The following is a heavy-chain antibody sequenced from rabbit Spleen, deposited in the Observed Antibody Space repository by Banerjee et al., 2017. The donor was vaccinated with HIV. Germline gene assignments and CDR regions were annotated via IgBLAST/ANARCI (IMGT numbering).Heavy chain of an antibody. D-gene: IGHD4-1*01. CDR1: GFDFSSYG. Sequence: QEQLVESGGGLVQPGGSLKLSCKASGFDFSSYGVSWVRQAPGKGLEWIGYIDPVFGITYCATWVNGRFTISSHNAQNTRYLQLNSLTAADTATYFCVKEVAGKFKLWGQGTLVTVS. CDR3: VKEVAGKFKL. V-gene: IGHV1S47*01. CDR2: IDPVFGIT. J-gene: IGHJ4*01.